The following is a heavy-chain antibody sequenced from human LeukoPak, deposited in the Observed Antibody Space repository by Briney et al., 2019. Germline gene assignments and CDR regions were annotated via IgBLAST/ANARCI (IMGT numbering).Heavy chain of an antibody. J-gene: IGHJ3*01. V-gene: IGHV4-4*07. Sequence: SETLSLTCTVSGGSISSYYWSWIRQPAGKGLEWIGRIFTSGNTDYNPSLKSRVFISIETSKNRFSLTLNSVTAADTAVYYCATLRGDYYDSRAFDLWGQGTMVTVSS. D-gene: IGHD3-22*01. CDR2: IFTSGNT. CDR3: ATLRGDYYDSRAFDL. CDR1: GGSISSYY.